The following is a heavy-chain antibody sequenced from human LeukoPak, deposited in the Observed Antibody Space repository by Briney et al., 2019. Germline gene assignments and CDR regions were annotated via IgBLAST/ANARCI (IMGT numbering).Heavy chain of an antibody. V-gene: IGHV3-23*01. Sequence: GGSLRLSCAASGLTFSSHAMSWVRQAPGKGLEWVSTISDSRGSTYYADSVKGRFTISRDNSKNTVYLQVNSLRAEDTAVYYCAKYFYDYSYYGMDVWGQGTTVTVSS. CDR3: AKYFYDYSYYGMDV. D-gene: IGHD2/OR15-2a*01. CDR1: GLTFSSHA. CDR2: ISDSRGST. J-gene: IGHJ6*02.